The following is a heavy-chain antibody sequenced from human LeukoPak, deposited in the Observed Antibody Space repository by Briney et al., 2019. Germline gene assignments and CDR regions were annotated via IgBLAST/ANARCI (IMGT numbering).Heavy chain of an antibody. J-gene: IGHJ4*02. D-gene: IGHD6-6*01. CDR3: AKACTTAARQPFDS. CDR1: AFSLNAYN. CDR2: ISYTGTYI. Sequence: PGGSLRLSCAASAFSLNAYNMNWVRQAPGKGLEWVSSISYTGTYIYYADSVKGRFTISRDNAQNSLYLQMNSLRAEDTAIYYCAKACTTAARQPFDSWGQGTLVTVSS. V-gene: IGHV3-21*04.